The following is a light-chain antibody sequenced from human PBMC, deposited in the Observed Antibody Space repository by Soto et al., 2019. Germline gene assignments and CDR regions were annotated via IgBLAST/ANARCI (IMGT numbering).Light chain of an antibody. CDR3: QQYNSYAWS. CDR2: DAF. CDR1: QSISSW. J-gene: IGKJ2*01. Sequence: DIQMTQSPSTLSASVGDRVTITGRASQSISSWLAWYQQKPGKAPKLLNYDAFNLESGVPSRFSGSGSGTEFTLTISSLQPDDFATYYCQQYNSYAWSFGQGTKLEIK. V-gene: IGKV1-5*01.